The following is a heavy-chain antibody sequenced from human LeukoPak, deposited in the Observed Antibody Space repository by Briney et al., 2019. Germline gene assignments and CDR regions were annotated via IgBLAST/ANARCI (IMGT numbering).Heavy chain of an antibody. D-gene: IGHD1-26*01. J-gene: IGHJ4*02. V-gene: IGHV3-7*01. CDR1: GFTFSSYE. CDR3: ARATYSGSYPDY. CDR2: IKQDGSEK. Sequence: GGSLRLSCAGSGFTFSSYEMNWVRQAPGKGLEWVANIKQDGSEKYYVDSVKGRFTISRDNAKNSLYLQMNSLRAEDTAVYYCARATYSGSYPDYWGQGTLVTVSS.